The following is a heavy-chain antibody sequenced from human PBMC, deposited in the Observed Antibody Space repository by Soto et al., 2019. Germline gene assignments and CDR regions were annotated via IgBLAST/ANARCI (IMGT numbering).Heavy chain of an antibody. J-gene: IGHJ4*02. V-gene: IGHV3-33*01. Sequence: GGSLRLSCAASGFTFSSYGMHWVRQAPGKGLEWVAVIWYDGSNKYYADSVKGRFTISRDNSKNTLYLQMNSLRAEDTAVYYCARHLAATLEDSNCLDYWGQGTLVTVSS. CDR2: IWYDGSNK. CDR1: GFTFSSYG. D-gene: IGHD2-15*01. CDR3: ARHLAATLEDSNCLDY.